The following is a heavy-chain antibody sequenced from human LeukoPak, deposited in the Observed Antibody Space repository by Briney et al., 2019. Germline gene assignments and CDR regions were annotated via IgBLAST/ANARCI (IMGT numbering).Heavy chain of an antibody. J-gene: IGHJ4*02. CDR3: ARDDYYDSSGYYYGGDY. Sequence: SETLSLTCVVYGGSFSGYYWSWIRQPPGKGLEWIGEINHSRSTNYNPSLKSRVTISVDTSKNQFSLKLSSVTAADTAVYYCARDDYYDSSGYYYGGDYWGQGTLVTVSS. V-gene: IGHV4-34*01. CDR1: GGSFSGYY. CDR2: INHSRST. D-gene: IGHD3-22*01.